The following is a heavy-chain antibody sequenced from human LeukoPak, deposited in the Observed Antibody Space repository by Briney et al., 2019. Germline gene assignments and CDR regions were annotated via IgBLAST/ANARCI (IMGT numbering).Heavy chain of an antibody. D-gene: IGHD3-22*01. CDR3: ANFYYSIVYYGY. Sequence: GGSLRLSCAPSGFTFSSHAMSWVRQAPGKWLDWVSAISGSGGSTCYADSVKGRFTISRDNSKNKVYMEMNSLRAEDTAVYYCANFYYSIVYYGYWGQGTVVIVSS. J-gene: IGHJ4*02. CDR2: ISGSGGST. CDR1: GFTFSSHA. V-gene: IGHV3-23*01.